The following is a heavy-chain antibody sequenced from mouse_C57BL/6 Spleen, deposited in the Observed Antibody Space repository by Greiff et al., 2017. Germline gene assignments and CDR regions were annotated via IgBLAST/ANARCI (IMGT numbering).Heavy chain of an antibody. Sequence: QVQLKQPGAELVMPGASVKLSCKASGYTFTSYWMHWVKQRHGQGLEWIGEIDPSDSYTNYNQKFKGKSTLTVDKSSSTAYMQLSSLTSEDSAVYYCAREAYFDYWGQGTTLTVSS. V-gene: IGHV1-69*01. CDR3: AREAYFDY. CDR1: GYTFTSYW. J-gene: IGHJ2*01. CDR2: IDPSDSYT.